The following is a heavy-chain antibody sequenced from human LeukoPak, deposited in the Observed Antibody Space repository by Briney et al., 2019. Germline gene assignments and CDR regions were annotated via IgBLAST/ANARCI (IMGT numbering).Heavy chain of an antibody. CDR2: ISSSSSTI. Sequence: PGRSLRLSCAASGFTFSSYSMNWVRQAPGKGLEWVSYISSSSSTIYYADSVKGRFTISRDNAKNSLYLQMNSLRAEDTAVYYCARAPEQWLVPGAFDYWGQGTLVTVSS. J-gene: IGHJ4*02. V-gene: IGHV3-48*04. CDR1: GFTFSSYS. CDR3: ARAPEQWLVPGAFDY. D-gene: IGHD6-19*01.